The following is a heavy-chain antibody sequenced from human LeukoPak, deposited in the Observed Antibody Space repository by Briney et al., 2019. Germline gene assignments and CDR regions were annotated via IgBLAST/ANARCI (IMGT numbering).Heavy chain of an antibody. CDR2: IYYSGST. D-gene: IGHD3-10*01. Sequence: SETLSLTCTVSGGSISSYYWSWIRQPPGKGLEWIGYIYYSGSTNYNPSLKSRVTISVDTSKNQFSLKLSSVTAADTAVYYCARPGRRYYGSGSYRGSYFDYWGQGTLVTVSS. CDR3: ARPGRRYYGSGSYRGSYFDY. CDR1: GGSISSYY. J-gene: IGHJ4*02. V-gene: IGHV4-59*12.